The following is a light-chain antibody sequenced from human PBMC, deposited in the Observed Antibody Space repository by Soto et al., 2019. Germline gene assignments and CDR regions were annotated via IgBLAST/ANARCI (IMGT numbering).Light chain of an antibody. CDR2: GAS. CDR1: QRLSSSY. J-gene: IGKJ4*01. CDR3: QQYGSTPLT. Sequence: EIVLTQSPGTLSLSPGERATLSCRASQRLSSSYLAWYQQKPGQAPRLLIYGASSRATGIPDRFSGSGSGTDFALTISRLEPEDSAVYNCQQYGSTPLTFGGGTKVDI. V-gene: IGKV3-20*01.